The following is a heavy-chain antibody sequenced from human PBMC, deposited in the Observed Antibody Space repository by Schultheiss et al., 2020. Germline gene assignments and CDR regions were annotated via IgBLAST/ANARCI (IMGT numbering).Heavy chain of an antibody. V-gene: IGHV4-59*01. J-gene: IGHJ6*02. Sequence: SETLSLTCAVYGGSFSGYYWSWIRQPPGKGLEWIGYIYYSGSTNYNPSLKSRVTISVNTSKNQFSLKLSSVTAADTAVYYCARAWDYYYYGMDVWGQGTTVNVSS. CDR1: GGSFSGYY. CDR2: IYYSGST. CDR3: ARAWDYYYYGMDV. D-gene: IGHD7-27*01.